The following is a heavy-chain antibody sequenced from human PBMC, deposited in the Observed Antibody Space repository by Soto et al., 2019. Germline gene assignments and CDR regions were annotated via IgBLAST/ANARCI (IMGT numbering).Heavy chain of an antibody. D-gene: IGHD5-18*01. CDR3: ARDGRYSYAAYYFDC. V-gene: IGHV3-30-3*01. CDR1: GFTFSSYA. Sequence: QVQLVESGGGVVQPGRSLRLSCAASGFTFSSYALHWVRQAPGKGLEWVAIISYDGSNKYYADSVKGRFTISRDNSKNTLYLQMNSLRAEDTAVYYCARDGRYSYAAYYFDCWGQGTLVTVSS. CDR2: ISYDGSNK. J-gene: IGHJ4*02.